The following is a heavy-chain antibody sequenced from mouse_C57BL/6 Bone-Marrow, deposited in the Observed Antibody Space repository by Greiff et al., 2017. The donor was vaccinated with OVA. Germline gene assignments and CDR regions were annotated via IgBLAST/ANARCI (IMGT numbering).Heavy chain of an antibody. CDR1: GYTFTDYN. J-gene: IGHJ2*01. V-gene: IGHV1-22*01. CDR3: ARNRYGSSPFGY. Sequence: VHVKQSGPELVKPGASVKMSCKASGYTFTDYNMHWVKQSHGKSLEWIGYINPNNGGTSYNQKFKGKATLTVNKSSSTAYMELRSLTSEDSAVDYCARNRYGSSPFGYWGQGTTLTVSS. D-gene: IGHD1-1*01. CDR2: INPNNGGT.